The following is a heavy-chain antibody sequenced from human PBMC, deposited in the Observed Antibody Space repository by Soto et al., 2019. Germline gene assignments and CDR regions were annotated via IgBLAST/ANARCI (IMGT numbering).Heavy chain of an antibody. D-gene: IGHD3-16*01. J-gene: IGHJ4*02. CDR3: ARDTRHFRLHLGESYFDY. CDR1: GGSFSGYY. Sequence: PSETLSLTCAVYGGSFSGYYWIWIRQPPGKGLEWIGYIYYSRSTNYNPSLRSRVTISVDTSKNQFSLKLSSVTAADTAVYYCARDTRHFRLHLGESYFDYWGQGTLVTVSS. CDR2: IYYSRST. V-gene: IGHV4-59*01.